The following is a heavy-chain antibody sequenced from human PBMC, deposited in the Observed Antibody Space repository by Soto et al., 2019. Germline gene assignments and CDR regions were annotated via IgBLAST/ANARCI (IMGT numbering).Heavy chain of an antibody. Sequence: GGSLRLSCAASGFTFSDYYMSWIRQAPGKGLEWVSYISSSGSTIYYADSVKGRFTISRDNAKNSLYLQMNSLRAEDTAVYYCARAPRDYGDYGPDNYYYYYYMDVWGKGTTVTVSS. CDR3: ARAPRDYGDYGPDNYYYYYYMDV. CDR1: GFTFSDYY. J-gene: IGHJ6*03. V-gene: IGHV3-11*01. D-gene: IGHD4-17*01. CDR2: ISSSGSTI.